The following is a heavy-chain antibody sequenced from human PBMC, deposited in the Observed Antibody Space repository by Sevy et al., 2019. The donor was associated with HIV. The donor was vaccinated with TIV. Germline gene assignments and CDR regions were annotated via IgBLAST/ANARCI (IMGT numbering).Heavy chain of an antibody. D-gene: IGHD6-13*01. CDR1: GFTFSSHG. J-gene: IGHJ4*02. V-gene: IGHV3-30*03. CDR2: ISYDGSYK. CDR3: ARDSGYSINWYPAY. Sequence: GGSLRLSCAASGFTFSSHGMHWVRQAPGKGLEWVAVISYDGSYKSYGDSVKGRFTISRDDSKNTLYLQMNSLTPEETAVYYCARDSGYSINWYPAYWGQGTLVTVSS.